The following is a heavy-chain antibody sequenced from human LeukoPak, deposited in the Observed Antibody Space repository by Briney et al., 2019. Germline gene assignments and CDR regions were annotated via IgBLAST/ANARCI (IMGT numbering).Heavy chain of an antibody. Sequence: PAASVKVSCKASGYTFTGYYMHWVRQAPGQGLEWMGWINPNSGGTNYAQKFQGWVTMARDTSISTAYMELSRLRSDDAAVYYCARDFGGSFGYWGQGTLSPSPQ. V-gene: IGHV1-2*04. CDR3: ARDFGGSFGY. D-gene: IGHD3-10*01. CDR1: GYTFTGYY. J-gene: IGHJ4*02. CDR2: INPNSGGT.